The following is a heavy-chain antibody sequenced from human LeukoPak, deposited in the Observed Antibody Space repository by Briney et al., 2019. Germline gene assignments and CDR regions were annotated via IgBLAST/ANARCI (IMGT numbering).Heavy chain of an antibody. Sequence: ASVRVCCKASGYTVTSSDVHWVRQAPGQGLEWMGIIKPSGGSTSYAQKFQGRVTMTREMSTSTVYMELSSLRSEDTAVYYCARIDIWSGYYYFDYWGQGTLVTVSS. CDR2: IKPSGGST. D-gene: IGHD3-3*01. CDR1: GYTVTSSD. V-gene: IGHV1-46*01. CDR3: ARIDIWSGYYYFDY. J-gene: IGHJ4*02.